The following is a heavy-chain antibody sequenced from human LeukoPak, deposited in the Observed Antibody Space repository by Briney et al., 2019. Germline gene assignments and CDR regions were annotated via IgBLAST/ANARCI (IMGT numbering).Heavy chain of an antibody. CDR2: IYSGGST. Sequence: GGSLRLSCAASGFTVSSNYMSWVRQAPGKGLEWVSVIYSGGSTYYADSVKGRFTISRDNSKNTLYLQMNSLRAEDTAVYYCARVRGGYDSYYYYYMDVWGKGTTVTVSS. CDR3: ARVRGGYDSYYYYYMDV. D-gene: IGHD5-12*01. CDR1: GFTVSSNY. V-gene: IGHV3-66*01. J-gene: IGHJ6*03.